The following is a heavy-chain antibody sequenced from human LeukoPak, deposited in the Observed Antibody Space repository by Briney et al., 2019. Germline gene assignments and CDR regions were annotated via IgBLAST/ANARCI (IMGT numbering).Heavy chain of an antibody. D-gene: IGHD3-10*01. V-gene: IGHV3-33*01. Sequence: GRSLRLSCAASGFSLTTYGTHWLRQAPGKGLEWVAVIWYDGSRKFYGDSVKGRFTVSRDTSENTMYLQMNTLRVDDTAVYYCARDGGSGIDYWGQGTLATVSS. CDR1: GFSLTTYG. CDR3: ARDGGSGIDY. J-gene: IGHJ4*02. CDR2: IWYDGSRK.